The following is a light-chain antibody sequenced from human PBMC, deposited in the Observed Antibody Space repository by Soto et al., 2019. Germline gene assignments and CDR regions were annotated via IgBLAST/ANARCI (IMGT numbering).Light chain of an antibody. CDR3: QHYDRSPLT. CDR1: QSVSSSY. V-gene: IGKV3-20*01. CDR2: GAS. J-gene: IGKJ4*01. Sequence: EIVLTQSPGTLSLSPGERATLSCRASQSVSSSYLAWYQQKPGQAPRLLIYGASSRATGIPDRFSGSGSGTDFTLTISRLEPEYYSVYYCQHYDRSPLTFAGGPKVDIK.